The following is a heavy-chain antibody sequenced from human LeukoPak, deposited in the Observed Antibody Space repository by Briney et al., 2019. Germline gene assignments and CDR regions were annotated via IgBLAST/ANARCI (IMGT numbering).Heavy chain of an antibody. CDR1: GGSISSYH. CDR2: IYYSGST. CDR3: ARETLWSGYSIFDY. V-gene: IGHV4-59*01. J-gene: IGHJ4*02. Sequence: SETLSLTCTVSGGSISSYHWSWIRQPPGKGLEWIGYIYYSGSTNYNPSLKSRVTISVDTSKNQFSLKLSSVTAADTAVYYCARETLWSGYSIFDYWGQGTLVTVSS. D-gene: IGHD3-3*01.